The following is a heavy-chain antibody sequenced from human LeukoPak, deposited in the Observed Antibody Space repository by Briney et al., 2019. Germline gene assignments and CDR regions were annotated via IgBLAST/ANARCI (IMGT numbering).Heavy chain of an antibody. V-gene: IGHV4-39*07. CDR2: IYYNLST. CDR1: GDTIDTRHFY. CDR3: AKGGDAYTDGNY. Sequence: KPSETLSLTCIVSGDTIDTRHFYWTWIRQPPGKGLEWIGSIYYNLSTSYNPSLLSRGTISVDTSKNQFSLRLTSVTAADTAMYYCAKGGDAYTDGNYWGPGIMVTVSS. D-gene: IGHD5-24*01. J-gene: IGHJ1*01.